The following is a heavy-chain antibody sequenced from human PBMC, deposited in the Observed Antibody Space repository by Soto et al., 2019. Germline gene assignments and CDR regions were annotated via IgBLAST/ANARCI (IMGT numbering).Heavy chain of an antibody. D-gene: IGHD3-9*01. CDR2: IKQDGSEK. V-gene: IGHV3-7*03. CDR1: GFTFSSYW. J-gene: IGHJ4*02. CDR3: ARGGYYDILTGYYTLRY. Sequence: GGSLRLSCAASGFTFSSYWMSWVRQAPGKGLEWVANIKQDGSEKYYVDSVKGRFTSSRDNAKNSLYLQMNSLRAEDTAVYYCARGGYYDILTGYYTLRYWGQGTLVTVSS.